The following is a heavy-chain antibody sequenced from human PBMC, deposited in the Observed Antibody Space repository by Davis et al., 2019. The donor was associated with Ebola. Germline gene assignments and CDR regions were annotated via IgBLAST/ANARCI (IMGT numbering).Heavy chain of an antibody. CDR1: GFTFSSYA. Sequence: GGSLRLSCAASGFTFSSYAMHWVRQAPGKGLEWVAVISYDGSHKYYADSVKGRFTIPRDNSKNTLYLQMNSLRAEDTAVYYCARDTFGAVAGIFDYWGQGTLVTVSS. CDR2: ISYDGSHK. J-gene: IGHJ4*02. CDR3: ARDTFGAVAGIFDY. D-gene: IGHD6-19*01. V-gene: IGHV3-30-3*01.